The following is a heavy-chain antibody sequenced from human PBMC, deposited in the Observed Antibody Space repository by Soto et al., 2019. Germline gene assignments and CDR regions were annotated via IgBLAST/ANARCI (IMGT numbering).Heavy chain of an antibody. CDR1: GGSISSSNW. Sequence: QVQLQESGPGLVKPSGTLSLTCAVSGGSISSSNWWSWVRQPPGKGLEWIGEIYHSGSTNYNPSLERRVTISVDKSKNQFSLKLSSVTAADTAVYYCARDRIVVVPAAMKPSYYYGMDVWGQGTTVTVSS. CDR2: IYHSGST. D-gene: IGHD2-2*01. CDR3: ARDRIVVVPAAMKPSYYYGMDV. V-gene: IGHV4-4*02. J-gene: IGHJ6*02.